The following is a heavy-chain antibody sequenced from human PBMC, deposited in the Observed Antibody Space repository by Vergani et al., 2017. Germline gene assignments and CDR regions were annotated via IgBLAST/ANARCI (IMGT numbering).Heavy chain of an antibody. V-gene: IGHV4-38-2*02. CDR1: GYSISRGFY. J-gene: IGHJ5*01. CDR3: GVIMVRSPRPDNWFDS. D-gene: IGHD3-10*01. Sequence: QIQLQGSGPGLVKPSETLSLTCSVSGYSISRGFYWAWIRQTPEKGLEWIGGMFHTGEASNSPSLQSRVAFSMDTSKNQFSLQLTSVTAADTAVYFCGVIMVRSPRPDNWFDSWGRGTLVTVSS. CDR2: MFHTGEA.